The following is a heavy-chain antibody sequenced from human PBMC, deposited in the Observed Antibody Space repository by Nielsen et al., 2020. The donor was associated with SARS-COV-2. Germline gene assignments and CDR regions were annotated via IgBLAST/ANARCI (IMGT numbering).Heavy chain of an antibody. CDR2: TYYRSKWYN. V-gene: IGHV6-1*01. CDR3: ARSPTTRWGEGAAAGRYFQH. D-gene: IGHD6-13*01. J-gene: IGHJ1*01. CDR1: GDSVSSNSAA. Sequence: SQTLSLTCAISGDSVSSNSAAWNWIRLSPSRGLEWLGRTYYRSKWYNDYAVSVKSRITINPDTSKNQFSLQLNSVTPEDTAVYYCARSPTTRWGEGAAAGRYFQHWGQGTLVTVSS.